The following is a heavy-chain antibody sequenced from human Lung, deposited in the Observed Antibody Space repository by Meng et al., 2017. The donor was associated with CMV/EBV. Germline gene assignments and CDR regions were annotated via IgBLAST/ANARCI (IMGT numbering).Heavy chain of an antibody. CDR1: GYRFATYG. J-gene: IGHJ4*02. V-gene: IGHV1-18*01. CDR3: AREVHYYDSHGIDY. D-gene: IGHD3-22*01. CDR2: MSSHNGNT. Sequence: ASGYRFATYGISWVRLVPGQGLGWVGWMSSHNGNTNYGEKFQGRVTMTMHTSTNAAHMDLRDLRSDDTAVYFCAREVHYYDSHGIDYWGQGTLVTVSS.